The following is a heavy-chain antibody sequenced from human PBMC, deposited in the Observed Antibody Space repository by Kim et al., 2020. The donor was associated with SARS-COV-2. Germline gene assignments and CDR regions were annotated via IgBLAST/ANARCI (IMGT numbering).Heavy chain of an antibody. Sequence: GGSLRLSCAASGFTFSDYWMTWVRQAPGKGLECVANIKGDGSEKNYVDSVKGRFTISRDNAKNSVDLQMNSLRGDDTGIYYCARNYGGESPYWGQGTLVT. D-gene: IGHD3-10*01. CDR1: GFTFSDYW. J-gene: IGHJ4*02. CDR3: ARNYGGESPY. V-gene: IGHV3-7*01. CDR2: IKGDGSEK.